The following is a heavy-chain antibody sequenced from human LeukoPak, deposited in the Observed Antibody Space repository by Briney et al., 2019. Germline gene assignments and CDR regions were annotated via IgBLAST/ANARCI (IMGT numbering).Heavy chain of an antibody. CDR1: GGSFSGNY. CDR2: INHSGST. V-gene: IGHV4-34*01. CDR3: ARGTTTVPHYFDY. J-gene: IGHJ4*02. D-gene: IGHD4-17*01. Sequence: SETLSLTCAVFGGSFSGNYWSYIRQPPGKGLEWIGEINHSGSTNYNPSLKSRVTISVDTSKNQFSLMLTSVTAADTAVYYCARGTTTVPHYFDYWGQGTLVSVSS.